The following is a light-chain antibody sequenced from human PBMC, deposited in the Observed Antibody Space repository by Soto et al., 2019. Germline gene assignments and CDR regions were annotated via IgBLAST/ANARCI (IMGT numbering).Light chain of an antibody. CDR3: ASWDESLTGLYV. CDR1: SXNIGSGT. V-gene: IGLV1-44*01. CDR2: NNN. Sequence: QSALAQPPSVSGTPGQRVTISCSGGSXNIGSGTVNWYQQLPGTAPKLLIYNNNQRPSGVPDRFSGSKSGTPGSLAISGLQSEDEADYYCASWDESLTGLYVFGTGTKVTVL. J-gene: IGLJ1*01.